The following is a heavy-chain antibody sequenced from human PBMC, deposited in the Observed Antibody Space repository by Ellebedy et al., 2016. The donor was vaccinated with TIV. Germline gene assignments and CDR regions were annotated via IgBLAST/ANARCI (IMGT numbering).Heavy chain of an antibody. CDR2: IYYSGGP. CDR1: GGSISSYY. J-gene: IGHJ5*02. CDR3: ARGYSSGWYNWFDP. V-gene: IGHV4-59*01. Sequence: MPSETLSLTCTVSGGSISSYYWSWIRQPPGKGLEWIGYIYYSGGPNYNPSLNSRVTISVDTSKNQFSLKLSSVTAAETAVYYGARGYSSGWYNWFDPWGQGTLVTVSS. D-gene: IGHD6-19*01.